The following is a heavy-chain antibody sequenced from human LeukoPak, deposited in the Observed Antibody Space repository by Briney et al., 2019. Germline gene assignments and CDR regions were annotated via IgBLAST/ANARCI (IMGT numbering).Heavy chain of an antibody. V-gene: IGHV4-59*08. CDR3: AGHGLSIAAPGRWFDP. CDR1: GDSISSYY. Sequence: SETLSLTCTVSGDSISSYYWSWIRQPPGKGLEWIGYIYYSRSTNYNVSLKSRVTISIDTSKNQFSLKLNSVTAADTAVYYCAGHGLSIAAPGRWFDPWGQGTLVTVSS. CDR2: IYYSRST. D-gene: IGHD6-6*01. J-gene: IGHJ5*02.